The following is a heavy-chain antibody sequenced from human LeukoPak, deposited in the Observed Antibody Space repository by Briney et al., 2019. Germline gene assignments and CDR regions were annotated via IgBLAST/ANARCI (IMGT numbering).Heavy chain of an antibody. D-gene: IGHD5-24*01. CDR3: ARDPATITGYSDY. CDR1: GFTFSSYA. V-gene: IGHV3-30*04. Sequence: GRSLRLSCAASGFTFSSYAMHWVRQAPGKGLEWVAVISYDGSNKYYADSVKRRFTISRDNSKNTLYLQMNSLRAEDTAVYYCARDPATITGYSDYWGQGTLVTVSS. J-gene: IGHJ4*02. CDR2: ISYDGSNK.